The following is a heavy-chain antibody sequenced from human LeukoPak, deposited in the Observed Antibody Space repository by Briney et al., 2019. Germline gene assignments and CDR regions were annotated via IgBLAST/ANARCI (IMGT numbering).Heavy chain of an antibody. V-gene: IGHV3-48*01. J-gene: IGHJ4*02. Sequence: GGSLRLSCAASGFTLTSYSMNWVRQTPRKGLEWVSYISSSGSTIYHADSVKGRFTISRDTAKNSVFLQMNSLRAEDTAVYYCAREHLSGWYSSDYWGQGTLVTVSS. CDR2: ISSSGSTI. CDR3: AREHLSGWYSSDY. D-gene: IGHD6-19*01. CDR1: GFTLTSYS.